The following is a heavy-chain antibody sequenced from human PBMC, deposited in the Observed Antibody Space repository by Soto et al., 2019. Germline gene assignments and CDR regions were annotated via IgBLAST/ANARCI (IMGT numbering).Heavy chain of an antibody. J-gene: IGHJ4*02. CDR1: GDPISSGYF. CDR3: ARSFSWYAIDY. CDR2: ISHSGTV. Sequence: QVLLQESRAGLVQPSGTLSLSCAVSGDPISSGYFWGWVRQPPGKGLEWLGDISHSGTVNYNPSLKSRVTISMDKSKSQFSLKLNSVTAADTAVYYCARSFSWYAIDYWGQGILVIVSS. V-gene: IGHV4-4*02. D-gene: IGHD6-13*01.